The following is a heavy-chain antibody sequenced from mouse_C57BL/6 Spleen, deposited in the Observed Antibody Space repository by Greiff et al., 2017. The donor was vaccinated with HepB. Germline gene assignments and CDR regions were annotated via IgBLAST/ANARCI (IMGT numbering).Heavy chain of an antibody. CDR2: IDPSDSYT. V-gene: IGHV1-69*01. Sequence: QVQLQQSGAELVMPGASVKLSCKASGYTFTSYWMHWVKQRPGQGLEWIGEIDPSDSYTNYNQKFKGKSTLTVDKSSSTAYMQLSSLTSEDSAVYYCARLGGHAMDYWGQGTSVTVSS. CDR1: GYTFTSYW. J-gene: IGHJ4*01. CDR3: ARLGGHAMDY.